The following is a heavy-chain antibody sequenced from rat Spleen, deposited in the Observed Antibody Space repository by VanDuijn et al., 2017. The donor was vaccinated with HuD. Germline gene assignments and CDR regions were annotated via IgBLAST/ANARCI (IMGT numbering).Heavy chain of an antibody. CDR2: IIYDGSTT. CDR1: GFSFSDYA. D-gene: IGHD2-1*01. J-gene: IGHJ2*01. Sequence: EVQLVESGGGLVQPGRCLKLSCAASGFSFSDYAMAWVRQAPKKGLEWVATIIYDGSTTYYRDSVKGRFTISRDNAKNTLYLQIDSLRSEDTATYYCARSTTYGFDYWGQGVMVTVSS. V-gene: IGHV5-17*01. CDR3: ARSTTYGFDY.